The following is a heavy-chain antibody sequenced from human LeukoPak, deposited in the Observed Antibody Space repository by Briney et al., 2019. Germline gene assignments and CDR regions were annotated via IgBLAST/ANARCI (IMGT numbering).Heavy chain of an antibody. J-gene: IGHJ3*02. V-gene: IGHV4-59*08. Sequence: SETLSLTCSVSGGSIRSYHWSWIRQSPGKGLEWIGYIYDNGSTTYNPSLKSRVTISVTTSNSQISLKLNSVTATDTAVYYCARRLYFYDRSGWAFDIWGQGTMVTVSS. D-gene: IGHD3-22*01. CDR3: ARRLYFYDRSGWAFDI. CDR1: GGSIRSYH. CDR2: IYDNGST.